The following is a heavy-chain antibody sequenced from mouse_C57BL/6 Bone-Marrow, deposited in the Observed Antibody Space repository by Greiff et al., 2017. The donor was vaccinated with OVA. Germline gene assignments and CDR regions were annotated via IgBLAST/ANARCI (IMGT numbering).Heavy chain of an antibody. CDR2: ISDGGSYT. Sequence: DVMLVESGGGLVKPGGSLKLSCAASGFTFSSYAMSWVRQTPEKRLEWVATISDGGSYTYYPDNVKGRFTISRDNAKNNLYLQMSHLKSEDTAMYYCARDLYYYGSSHWYFDVWGTGTTVTVSS. CDR3: ARDLYYYGSSHWYFDV. J-gene: IGHJ1*03. D-gene: IGHD1-1*01. V-gene: IGHV5-4*01. CDR1: GFTFSSYA.